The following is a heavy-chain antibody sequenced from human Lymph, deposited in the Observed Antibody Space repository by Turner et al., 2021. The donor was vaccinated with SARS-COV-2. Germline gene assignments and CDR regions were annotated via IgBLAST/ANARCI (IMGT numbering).Heavy chain of an antibody. J-gene: IGHJ6*02. V-gene: IGHV1-24*01. CDR3: ATVLCTGSSCYYYGMDV. Sequence: QVQLVQSGAEVKKPGASVKVSCNVSGYTLTELSMHCVRQAPGKGLEWMGGFDPEDGEIIYAQKFQGRVTMTEDTSTDTAYMELSSLRSEDTAVYYCATVLCTGSSCYYYGMDVWGQGTTVTVSS. CDR2: FDPEDGEI. D-gene: IGHD2-15*01. CDR1: GYTLTELS.